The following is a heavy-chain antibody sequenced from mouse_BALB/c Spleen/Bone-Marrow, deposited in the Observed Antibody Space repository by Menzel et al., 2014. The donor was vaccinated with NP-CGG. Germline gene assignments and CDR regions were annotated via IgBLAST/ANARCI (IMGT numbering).Heavy chain of an antibody. V-gene: IGHV5-6-5*01. CDR3: ARGGFRGLDY. CDR1: GFTFSSYA. J-gene: IGHJ2*01. CDR2: ISSGGST. Sequence: EVQGVESGGGLVKPGGSLELSCAASGFTFSSYAMSWVRQTPEKRLEWVASISSGGSTYYPDSVKGRFTISRDNARNILYLQMSSLRSEDTAMYYCARGGFRGLDYWGQGTTLTVSS.